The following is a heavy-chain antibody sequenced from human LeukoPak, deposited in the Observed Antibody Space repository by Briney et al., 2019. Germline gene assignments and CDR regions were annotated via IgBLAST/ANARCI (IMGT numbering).Heavy chain of an antibody. D-gene: IGHD3-10*01. V-gene: IGHV3-30*19. CDR3: ARDPTGKDEWYFDY. Sequence: PGGSLRLSCAASGFAFSGYGIHWARQAPGKGLEWVAVISYDGSNKYYADSVKGRFTISRDNSKNTLYLQMNSLRAEDTAVYYCARDPTGKDEWYFDYWGQGTLVTVSS. CDR1: GFAFSGYG. CDR2: ISYDGSNK. J-gene: IGHJ4*02.